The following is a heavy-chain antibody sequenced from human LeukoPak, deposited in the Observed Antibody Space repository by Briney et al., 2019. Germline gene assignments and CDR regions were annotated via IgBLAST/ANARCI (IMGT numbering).Heavy chain of an antibody. V-gene: IGHV3-23*01. J-gene: IGHJ4*02. D-gene: IGHD2-15*01. CDR1: GFSFSSYA. Sequence: GGSLRLSCAASGFSFSSYAMSWVRQAPGKGLGWVSTISTSGDSTYYANSVKGRFTISRDNSKNTLYLQMNSLRAEDTAVYYCANTEPGYCSGSGCLKSDYWGQGTLVTVSS. CDR3: ANTEPGYCSGSGCLKSDY. CDR2: ISTSGDST.